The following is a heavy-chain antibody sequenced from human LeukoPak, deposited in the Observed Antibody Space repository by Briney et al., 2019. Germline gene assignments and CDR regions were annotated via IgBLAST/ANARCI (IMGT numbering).Heavy chain of an antibody. CDR1: GYSISSGYF. D-gene: IGHD3-10*01. Sequence: SETLSLTCTVSGYSISSGYFWGWIRQPPGKGLECTGTIYHSGSTYYNPSLKSRVTISVDTSKNQFSLKLSSVTAADTAVYYCARGHPINYYGSGYFDYWGQGTLVTVSS. CDR3: ARGHPINYYGSGYFDY. V-gene: IGHV4-38-2*02. CDR2: IYHSGST. J-gene: IGHJ4*02.